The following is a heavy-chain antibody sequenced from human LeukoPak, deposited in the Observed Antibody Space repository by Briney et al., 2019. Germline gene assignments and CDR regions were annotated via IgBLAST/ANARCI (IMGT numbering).Heavy chain of an antibody. D-gene: IGHD3-10*01. J-gene: IGHJ4*02. Sequence: YISSSGSTIYYADSVKGRFTISRDNAKNSLYLQMNSLRAEDTAVYYCARRRFGSPRGPFDYWGQGTLVTVSS. CDR3: ARRRFGSPRGPFDY. V-gene: IGHV3-11*04. CDR2: ISSSGSTI.